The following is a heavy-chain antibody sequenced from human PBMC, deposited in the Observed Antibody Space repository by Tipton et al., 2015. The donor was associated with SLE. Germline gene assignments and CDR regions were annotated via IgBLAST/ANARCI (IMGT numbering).Heavy chain of an antibody. CDR3: ARDMLASPITIFGMVANDAFDI. Sequence: GSLRLSCAASGFTFSSYSMNWVRQAPGKGLEWVSSLSSSSSYIYYADSVKGRFTISRDNAKNSLYLQMNSLRAEDTAVYYCARDMLASPITIFGMVANDAFDIWGQGTMVTVSS. CDR1: GFTFSSYS. CDR2: LSSSSSYI. D-gene: IGHD3-3*01. J-gene: IGHJ3*02. V-gene: IGHV3-21*01.